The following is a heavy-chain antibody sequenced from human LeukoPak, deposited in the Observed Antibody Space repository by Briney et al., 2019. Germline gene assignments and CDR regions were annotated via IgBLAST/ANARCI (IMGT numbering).Heavy chain of an antibody. CDR2: ISGSGGST. J-gene: IGHJ4*02. V-gene: IGHV3-23*01. D-gene: IGHD6-19*01. CDR3: AKTLSSGWSGKYYFDY. CDR1: GFTFSSYA. Sequence: PGGSLRLSCAASGFTFSSYAMSWVRQAPGKGLEWVSAISGSGGSTYYADSVKGRFTISRDNSKNTLFLQMNSLRAEDTAVYYCAKTLSSGWSGKYYFDYWGQGTLVSVSS.